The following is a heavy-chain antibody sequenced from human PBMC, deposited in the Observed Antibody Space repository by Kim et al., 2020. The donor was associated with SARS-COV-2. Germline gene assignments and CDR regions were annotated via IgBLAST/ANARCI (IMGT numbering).Heavy chain of an antibody. J-gene: IGHJ4*02. CDR3: ARSVHCSSTSCSLSDY. D-gene: IGHD2-2*01. CDR1: GGTFSSYD. Sequence: SVKVSCKASGGTFSSYDISWVRQAPGQGLEWMGGIIPIFGTANYAQKFQGRVTITADESTSTAYMELSSLRYEDTAVYYCARSVHCSSTSCSLSDYWGQGTLVTVSS. V-gene: IGHV1-69*13. CDR2: IIPIFGTA.